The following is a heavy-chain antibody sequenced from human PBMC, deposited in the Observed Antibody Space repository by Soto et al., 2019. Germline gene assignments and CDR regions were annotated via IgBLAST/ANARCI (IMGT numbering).Heavy chain of an antibody. V-gene: IGHV3-23*01. Sequence: GGSLRLSCAASTFTFGDYAVSWVRQAPGKGLEWVSAISGSGDSTYYADSMKGRFTISRDNSKNTLYLQLNSLRAEDTAVYYCARERIPAPIVNYYYGLDVWGQGTTVTVSS. CDR1: TFTFGDYA. J-gene: IGHJ6*02. CDR2: ISGSGDST. D-gene: IGHD2-2*01. CDR3: ARERIPAPIVNYYYGLDV.